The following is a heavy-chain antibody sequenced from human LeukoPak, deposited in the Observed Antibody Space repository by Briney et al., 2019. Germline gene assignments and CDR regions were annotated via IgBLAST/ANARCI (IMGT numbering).Heavy chain of an antibody. D-gene: IGHD6-19*01. J-gene: IGHJ4*02. Sequence: GASVTVSCTTSGYIFTSNYIHWLRQAPGQGLEWMGIKNPTTGGTSYAQRFQDRVTLTMDTSTRTVYMELSSLTSEDTAVYYCASYSATGIAVAGFDYWGQGTLVTVSS. CDR2: KNPTTGGT. CDR3: ASYSATGIAVAGFDY. CDR1: GYIFTSNY. V-gene: IGHV1-46*01.